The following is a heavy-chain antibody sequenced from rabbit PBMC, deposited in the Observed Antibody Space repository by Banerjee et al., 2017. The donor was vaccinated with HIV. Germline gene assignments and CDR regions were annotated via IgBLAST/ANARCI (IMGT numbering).Heavy chain of an antibody. CDR2: INTGSGTT. D-gene: IGHD1-1*01. V-gene: IGHV1S40*01. CDR1: GIDFSSSYY. J-gene: IGHJ4*01. CDR3: ARNSGYFSL. Sequence: QSLEESGGDLVKPGASLTLTCTASGIDFSSSYYMCWVRQAPGKGLEWIACINTGSGTTYYASWAKGRFTISKTSSTTVTLQLNSLTAADTATYFCARNSGYFSLWGPGTLVTDS.